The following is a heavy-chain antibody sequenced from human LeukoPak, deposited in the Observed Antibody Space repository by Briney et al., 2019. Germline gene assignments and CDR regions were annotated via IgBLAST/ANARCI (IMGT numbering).Heavy chain of an antibody. Sequence: GGSLRLSCAASVFTFSNYSMTWVRQAPGKGLEWVSDINYSGDSTYYADSVKGRFTISRDNSKNTLYLQMNSLRAEDTAVYYCARDGEFGAVGFDYWGQGTLVTVSS. V-gene: IGHV3-23*01. CDR1: VFTFSNYS. CDR3: ARDGEFGAVGFDY. CDR2: INYSGDST. J-gene: IGHJ4*02. D-gene: IGHD1-26*01.